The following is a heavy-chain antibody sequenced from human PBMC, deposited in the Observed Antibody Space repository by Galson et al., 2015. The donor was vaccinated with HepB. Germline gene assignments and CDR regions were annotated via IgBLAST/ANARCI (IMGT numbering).Heavy chain of an antibody. CDR2: ISAYKGNT. CDR3: ARDRSIEGSVVDTLRDWFDP. D-gene: IGHD5-12*01. CDR1: GYTFTSNG. J-gene: IGHJ5*02. V-gene: IGHV1-18*01. Sequence: SVKVSCKASGYTFTSNGISWVRQAPGQGLEWMGWISAYKGNTNYAQKFQGRVILTTDTSTGTAYMELRSLRSDDTAVYYCARDRSIEGSVVDTLRDWFDPWGQGTLVTVSS.